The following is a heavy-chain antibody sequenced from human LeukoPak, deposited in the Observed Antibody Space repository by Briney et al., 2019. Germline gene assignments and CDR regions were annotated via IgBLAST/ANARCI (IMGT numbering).Heavy chain of an antibody. J-gene: IGHJ3*02. Sequence: GESLKISCKGSGYSFTSYWIDWVRQVPGKGLEWMGIIYPGDSDTRYSPSFQGQVTISADKSISTAYLQWSSLKASDTAMYYCARQMAITMIVVAPPHAFDNWGQGTMVTVSS. CDR2: IYPGDSDT. D-gene: IGHD3-22*01. CDR1: GYSFTSYW. V-gene: IGHV5-51*01. CDR3: ARQMAITMIVVAPPHAFDN.